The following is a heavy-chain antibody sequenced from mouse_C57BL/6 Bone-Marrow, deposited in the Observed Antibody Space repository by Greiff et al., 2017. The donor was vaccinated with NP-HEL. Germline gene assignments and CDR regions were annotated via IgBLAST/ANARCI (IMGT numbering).Heavy chain of an antibody. V-gene: IGHV1-64*01. D-gene: IGHD1-2*01. CDR3: ARSTATGYFDV. J-gene: IGHJ1*03. Sequence: VQLQQPGAELVKPGASVKLSCKASGYTFTSYWMHWVKQRPGQGLEWIGMIHPNSGSTNYNEKFKSKATLTVDKSSSTAYMQLSSLTSEDSAVYYCARSTATGYFDVWGTGTTVTVSS. CDR2: IHPNSGST. CDR1: GYTFTSYW.